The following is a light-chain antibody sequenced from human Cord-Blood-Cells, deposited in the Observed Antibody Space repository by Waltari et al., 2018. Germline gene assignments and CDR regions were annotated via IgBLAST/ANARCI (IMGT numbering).Light chain of an antibody. V-gene: IGLV2-23*02. J-gene: IGLJ1*01. CDR1: SRDGGSYNL. Sequence: QSALTQPASVSGSPGQSLTISCTGTSRDGGSYNLVSWYQQHPGKAPKLMIYEVSKRPSGVSNRFSGSKSGNTASLTISGLQAEDEADDYCCSYAGSSTYVVGTGTKVTVL. CDR3: CSYAGSSTYV. CDR2: EVS.